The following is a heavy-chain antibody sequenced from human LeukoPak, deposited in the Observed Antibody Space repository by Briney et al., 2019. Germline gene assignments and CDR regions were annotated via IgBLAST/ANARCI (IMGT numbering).Heavy chain of an antibody. Sequence: PGGSLRLSCAASGFTFSSYWMSWVRQAPGKGLEWVANIKQDGSEKYYVDSVKGRFTISRDNAKNSLYLQMNSLRAEDTAVYYCAKDYGDYLFDYWGQGTLVTVSS. CDR3: AKDYGDYLFDY. CDR2: IKQDGSEK. CDR1: GFTFSSYW. D-gene: IGHD4-17*01. J-gene: IGHJ4*02. V-gene: IGHV3-7*01.